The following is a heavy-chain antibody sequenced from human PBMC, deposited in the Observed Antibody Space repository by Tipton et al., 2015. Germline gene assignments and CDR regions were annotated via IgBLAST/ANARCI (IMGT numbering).Heavy chain of an antibody. D-gene: IGHD4-17*01. CDR2: IRSKAKGYAT. Sequence: SLRLSCAASGFSDSPIHWVRQASGRGLEWVARIRSKAKGYATAYAASVKGRFTVSRDDSRNTAYLQMNSLKTEDTAVYYCAKDAPPVVWPPRGDDLHYFDSWGQGALVTVSS. J-gene: IGHJ4*02. V-gene: IGHV3-73*01. CDR1: GFSDSP. CDR3: AKDAPPVVWPPRGDDLHYFDS.